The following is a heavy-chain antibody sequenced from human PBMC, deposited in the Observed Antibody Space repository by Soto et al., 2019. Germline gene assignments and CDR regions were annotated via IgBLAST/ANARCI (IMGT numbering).Heavy chain of an antibody. V-gene: IGHV3-23*01. CDR2: ISGSGGST. J-gene: IGHJ4*02. CDR1: GFTFSSYA. Sequence: LRLSCAASGFTFSSYAMSWVRQAPGKGLEWVSAISGSGGSTYYADSVKGRFTISRDNSKNTLYLQMNSLRAEDTAVYYCAKAPQAYYDSSGYYYGGGGLPEYYFDYWGQGTLVTVSS. CDR3: AKAPQAYYDSSGYYYGGGGLPEYYFDY. D-gene: IGHD3-22*01.